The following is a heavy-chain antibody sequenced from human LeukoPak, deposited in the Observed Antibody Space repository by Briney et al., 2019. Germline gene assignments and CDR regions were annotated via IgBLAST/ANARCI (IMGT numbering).Heavy chain of an antibody. V-gene: IGHV1-69*06. Sequence: ASVKVSCKASGGTFSSYAISWVRQTPGQGLEWMGGIIPIFGTANYAQKFQGRVTITADKSTSTAYMELSSLRSEDTAVYYCARERKAYGPTDYWGQGTLVTVSS. J-gene: IGHJ4*02. CDR1: GGTFSSYA. CDR3: ARERKAYGPTDY. CDR2: IIPIFGTA. D-gene: IGHD3-10*01.